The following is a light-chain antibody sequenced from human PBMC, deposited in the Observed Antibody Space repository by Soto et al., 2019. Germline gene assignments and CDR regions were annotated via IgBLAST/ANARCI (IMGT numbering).Light chain of an antibody. J-gene: IGKJ1*01. Sequence: EIVLTQSPGTLALSPCEGAALSCRASQSVSSYYLAWYQQKPGQAPRLLIYAASSRATGIPDRFSGGGSGTDFTLTISRLEPEDFAVYYCQQCGSSPWTFGQGTKVDIK. CDR2: AAS. V-gene: IGKV3-20*01. CDR1: QSVSSYY. CDR3: QQCGSSPWT.